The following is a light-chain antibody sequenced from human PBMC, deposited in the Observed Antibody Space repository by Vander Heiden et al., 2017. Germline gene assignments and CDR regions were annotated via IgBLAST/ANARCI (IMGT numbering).Light chain of an antibody. Sequence: DIQLTPSPSSLSASVGDRVTITCRARQRISTNLNWYQQKAGKAANHLISAASTLQSGVPSRFSGSNAGTEYTLTISDLQPDDCATFYCQQSYTRPRTFGPGTKVEIK. J-gene: IGKJ3*01. CDR2: AAS. CDR3: QQSYTRPRT. CDR1: QRISTN. V-gene: IGKV1-39*01.